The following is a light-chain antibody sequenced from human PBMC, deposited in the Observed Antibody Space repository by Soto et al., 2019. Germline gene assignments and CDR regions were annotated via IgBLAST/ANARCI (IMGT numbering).Light chain of an antibody. Sequence: QSVLTQPPSVSGAPGQRVTISCTGSSSNIGAGYDVHWYQQLPGTAPKLLIYGNSNRPSGVPDRFSGSKSGTSASLAITGLQAEXEADYYCQSXXXSLXGVFGTGTKVTV. CDR1: SSNIGAGYD. CDR3: QSXXXSLXGV. J-gene: IGLJ1*01. V-gene: IGLV1-40*01. CDR2: GNS.